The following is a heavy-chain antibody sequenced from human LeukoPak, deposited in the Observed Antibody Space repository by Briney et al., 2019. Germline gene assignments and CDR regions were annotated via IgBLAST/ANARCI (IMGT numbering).Heavy chain of an antibody. CDR2: INIDERIT. D-gene: IGHD3-10*01. Sequence: GGSLRLSCAASGFTFRNYAMSWVRQAPGTGLEWVSYINIDERITGYADSVKGRFTISRDNAKNTLYLQMDSLRAEDTAIYYCFREGGDWGQGTLVTVSS. CDR1: GFTFRNYA. V-gene: IGHV3-74*01. CDR3: FREGGD. J-gene: IGHJ4*02.